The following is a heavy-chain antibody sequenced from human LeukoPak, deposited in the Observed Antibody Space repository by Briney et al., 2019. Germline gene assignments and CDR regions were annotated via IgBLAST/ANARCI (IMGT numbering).Heavy chain of an antibody. V-gene: IGHV3-23*01. J-gene: IGHJ3*02. D-gene: IGHD3-22*01. CDR2: ISGSGGGT. Sequence: GGSLRLSCAASRFTFSSYVMSWVRQAPGKGLEWVSAISGSGGGTYYADSVKGRFTISRDNSKNTLYLQMNSLRAEDTAVYYCARDIRDYYDSSGYWSDAFDIWGQGTMVTVSS. CDR3: ARDIRDYYDSSGYWSDAFDI. CDR1: RFTFSSYV.